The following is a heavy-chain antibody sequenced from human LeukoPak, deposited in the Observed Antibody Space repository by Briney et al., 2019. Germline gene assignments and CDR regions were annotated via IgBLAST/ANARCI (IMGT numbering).Heavy chain of an antibody. CDR2: TSYDGSNK. CDR1: GFTFSSYG. V-gene: IGHV3-30*03. CDR3: ARDNRYYYGSGSYSLFDY. Sequence: GGSLRLSCAASGFTFSSYGMHWVRQAPGKGPEWVAVTSYDGSNKYYADSVKGRFTISRDNSKNTLYLQMNSLRAEDTAVYYCARDNRYYYGSGSYSLFDYWGQGTLVTVSS. J-gene: IGHJ4*02. D-gene: IGHD3-10*01.